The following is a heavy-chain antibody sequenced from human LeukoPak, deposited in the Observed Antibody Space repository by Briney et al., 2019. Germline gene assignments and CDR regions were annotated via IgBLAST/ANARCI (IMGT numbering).Heavy chain of an antibody. CDR3: TRTYSSSSIDY. D-gene: IGHD6-6*01. Sequence: SESLSLTCTVSGGSISSYYWSWIRQPPGKGLEWLGYIFYTGSTNYNPSLKSRVTMSIDTSKNQFSLQLSSVTTADTAVYYCTRTYSSSSIDYWGQGALVTVSS. V-gene: IGHV4-59*01. CDR2: IFYTGST. CDR1: GGSISSYY. J-gene: IGHJ4*02.